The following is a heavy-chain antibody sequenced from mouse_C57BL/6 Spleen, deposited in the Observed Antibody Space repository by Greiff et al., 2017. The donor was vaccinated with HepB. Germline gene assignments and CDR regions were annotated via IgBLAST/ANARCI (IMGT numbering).Heavy chain of an antibody. CDR3: ASPNWDSFAY. Sequence: EVQLVESGPGLVKPSQSLSLTCSVTGYSITSGYYWNWIRQFPGNKLEWMGYISYDGSNNYNPSLKNRISITRDTSKNQFFLKLNSVTTEDTATYYCASPNWDSFAYWGQGTLVTVSA. D-gene: IGHD4-1*01. J-gene: IGHJ3*01. CDR1: GYSITSGYY. V-gene: IGHV3-6*01. CDR2: ISYDGSN.